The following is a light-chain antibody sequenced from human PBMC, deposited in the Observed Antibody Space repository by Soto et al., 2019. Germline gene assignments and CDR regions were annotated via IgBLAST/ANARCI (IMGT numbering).Light chain of an antibody. CDR2: GAS. CDR1: QSVSSNY. J-gene: IGKJ1*01. Sequence: EIVLTQSPGTLSLSPGARATLSCRASQSVSSNYLAWYQQKPGQAPRLLIYGASSRATGIPDRFSGSGSGTDFTLTISRLEPEDFAVYYCQQYDSSPWTFGQGTKVEIK. V-gene: IGKV3-20*01. CDR3: QQYDSSPWT.